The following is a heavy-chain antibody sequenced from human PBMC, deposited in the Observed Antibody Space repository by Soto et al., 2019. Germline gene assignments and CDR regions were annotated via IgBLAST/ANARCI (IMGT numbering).Heavy chain of an antibody. V-gene: IGHV3-33*01. J-gene: IGHJ5*02. CDR1: GFTFSSYG. CDR3: ARDPTVASGWYKKHGWFDP. Sequence: QVQLVESGGGVVQPGRSLRLSCAASGFTFSSYGMHWVRQAPGKGLEWVAVIWYDGSNKYSADSVKGRFTISRDNSKNTLYLQMNSLRAEDTAVYYCARDPTVASGWYKKHGWFDPWGQGTLVTVSS. D-gene: IGHD6-19*01. CDR2: IWYDGSNK.